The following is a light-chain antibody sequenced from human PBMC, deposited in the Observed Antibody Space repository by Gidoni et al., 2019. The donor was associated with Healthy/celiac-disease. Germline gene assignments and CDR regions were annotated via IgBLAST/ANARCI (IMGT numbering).Light chain of an antibody. V-gene: IGKV3-11*01. CDR1: QSVSSY. Sequence: EIVLTQSPATLSLSPGERATLSCRASQSVSSYLAWYQQKPGQAPRLLSYDASNRATGIPARFSGSGSVTDFTLTISRLEPEDFAVYYCQQRSNWPPLTFGGGTKVEIK. J-gene: IGKJ4*01. CDR3: QQRSNWPPLT. CDR2: DAS.